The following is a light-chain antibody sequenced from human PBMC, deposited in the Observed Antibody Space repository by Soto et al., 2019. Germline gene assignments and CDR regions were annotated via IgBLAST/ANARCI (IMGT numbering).Light chain of an antibody. Sequence: EIVMTQSPATLSVSPGERATLSCRASQSVSSNLAWYQQKPGQAPRLLIYGASTRATGIPARFSGSGSGTEFTLTISSLQSEEFAVYYGQQYNNWPPLTVGGGTKVEIK. J-gene: IGKJ4*01. CDR1: QSVSSN. CDR3: QQYNNWPPLT. V-gene: IGKV3-15*01. CDR2: GAS.